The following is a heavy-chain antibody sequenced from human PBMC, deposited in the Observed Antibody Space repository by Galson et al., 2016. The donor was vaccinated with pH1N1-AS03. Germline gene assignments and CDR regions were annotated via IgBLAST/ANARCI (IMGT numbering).Heavy chain of an antibody. V-gene: IGHV2-5*01. Sequence: PALVTPPQTLTLTCAFSGFSLKNSGVGVDWIRQPPGKALEWLGHIYWHDDPRYNPSLKNRLTITKDVSKNQVVLTLTELNSTDTATYYCAHSVGYTYRYYVDSWGQGSLVTVSS. J-gene: IGHJ4*02. CDR3: AHSVGYTYRYYVDS. D-gene: IGHD1-26*01. CDR2: IYWHDDP. CDR1: GFSLKNSGVG.